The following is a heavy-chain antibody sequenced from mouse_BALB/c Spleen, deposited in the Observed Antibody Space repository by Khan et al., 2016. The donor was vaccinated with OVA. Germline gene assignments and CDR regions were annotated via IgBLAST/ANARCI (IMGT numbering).Heavy chain of an antibody. Sequence: QVQLKQSGAELVRPGSSVKISCKASGYGFSNYLMNWVKQGPGQGLEWIGQIYPGDGNTNYNGKFKDKATLTVDKSSSTAYMQLSSLTSEDSVVYVCARSGYDYFAYWGQGTLVTVSA. CDR3: ARSGYDYFAY. D-gene: IGHD2-14*01. CDR1: GYGFSNYL. J-gene: IGHJ3*01. CDR2: IYPGDGNT. V-gene: IGHV1-80*01.